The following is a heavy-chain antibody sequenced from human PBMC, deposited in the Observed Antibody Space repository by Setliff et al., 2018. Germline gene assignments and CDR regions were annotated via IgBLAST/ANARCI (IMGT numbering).Heavy chain of an antibody. D-gene: IGHD3-3*01. CDR3: ASPGRDNLDSPFDAFDI. V-gene: IGHV4-38-2*01. J-gene: IGHJ3*02. CDR1: GVSITSGHY. CDR2: IHQRGRT. Sequence: SQTLSLTCGVSGVSITSGHYWGWIRQSPGKGLEWLATIHQRGRTYYNPSLNSRVTISLDTSKNHFSLKLRSVTAEDSAVYYCASPGRDNLDSPFDAFDIWGQGAKVTVSS.